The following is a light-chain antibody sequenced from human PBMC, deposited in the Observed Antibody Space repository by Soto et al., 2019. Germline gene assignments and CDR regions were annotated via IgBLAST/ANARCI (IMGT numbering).Light chain of an antibody. Sequence: DIQMTQSPSSLSASVGDRVTIPCRASQTISRNLNWYQQKPGKAPKLLIYAASSLQSGVPSRFSGSGSGTDFTLAISSLQPEDFATYYCQQSDSIPITFGHGTPLEI. CDR3: QQSDSIPIT. J-gene: IGKJ5*01. V-gene: IGKV1-39*01. CDR2: AAS. CDR1: QTISRN.